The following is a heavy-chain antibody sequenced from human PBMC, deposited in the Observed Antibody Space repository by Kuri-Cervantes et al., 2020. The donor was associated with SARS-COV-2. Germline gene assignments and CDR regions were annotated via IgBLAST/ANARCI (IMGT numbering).Heavy chain of an antibody. CDR3: AVTIAPYYYYGMDV. Sequence: ETLSLTCAVYGGSFSGYYWSWIRQAPGKGLEWVSVIYSGGSTYYADSVKGRFTISRDNSKNTLYLQMNSLRAEDTAVYYCAVTIAPYYYYGMDVWGQGTTVTVSS. CDR2: IYSGGST. V-gene: IGHV3-53*01. CDR1: GGSFSGYY. D-gene: IGHD3-3*01. J-gene: IGHJ6*02.